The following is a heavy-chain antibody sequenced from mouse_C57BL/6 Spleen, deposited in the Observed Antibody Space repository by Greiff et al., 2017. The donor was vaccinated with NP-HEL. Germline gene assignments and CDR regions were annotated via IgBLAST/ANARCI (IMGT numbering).Heavy chain of an antibody. CDR3: AKKEDYYGGSYEYFDV. CDR1: GFSLTSYG. Sequence: VKVEESGPGLVQPSQSLSITCTVSGFSLTSYGVHWVRQSPGKGLEWLGVIWRGGSTDYYAAFMHRLSITKDNSKSQVFFKMNSLQADDTAKYYCAKKEDYYGGSYEYFDVWGTGTTVTVSS. V-gene: IGHV2-5*01. D-gene: IGHD1-1*01. J-gene: IGHJ1*03. CDR2: IWRGGST.